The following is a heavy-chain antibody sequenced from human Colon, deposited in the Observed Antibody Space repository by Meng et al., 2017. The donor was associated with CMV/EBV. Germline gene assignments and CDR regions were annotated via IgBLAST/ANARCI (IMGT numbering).Heavy chain of an antibody. CDR3: AQNTDVYNYGRGYFFN. Sequence: GESLRLACGASGVTFNNGAMSWVRQAPGTGLEWVSSISARGGSGPGSAYYADSVKGRFTISRDNSENTLYLQLRTLGAEDTAIYYCAQNTDVYNYGRGYFFNWGQGTLVTVSS. CDR2: ISARGGSGPGSA. CDR1: GVTFNNGA. J-gene: IGHJ4*02. D-gene: IGHD1-1*01. V-gene: IGHV3-23*01.